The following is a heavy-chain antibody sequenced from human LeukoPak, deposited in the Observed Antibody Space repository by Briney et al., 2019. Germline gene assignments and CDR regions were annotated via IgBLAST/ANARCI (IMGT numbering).Heavy chain of an antibody. CDR3: ARVAITMVRGVKAEFDP. Sequence: SETLSLTCTVSGGSISSSSYYWGWIRQPPGKGLEWIGSIHYSGSTNYNPSLKSRVTISVDTSKNQFSLKLSSVTAADTAVYYCARVAITMVRGVKAEFDPWGQGTLVTVSS. J-gene: IGHJ5*02. CDR1: GGSISSSSYY. V-gene: IGHV4-39*07. CDR2: IHYSGST. D-gene: IGHD3-10*01.